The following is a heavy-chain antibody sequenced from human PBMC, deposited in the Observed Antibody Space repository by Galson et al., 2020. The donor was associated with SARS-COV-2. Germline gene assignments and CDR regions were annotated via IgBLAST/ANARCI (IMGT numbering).Heavy chain of an antibody. Sequence: GESLKISCVNSGLTFRDTWMHWVRQDPEKGLTWVARIKPDGTITAYADSVKGRFTISRDNAKNTLYLQMNSLGAEDTAMYYCTRDRNSGSFADYWGQGTQVTVSS. CDR2: IKPDGTIT. CDR3: TRDRNSGSFADY. CDR1: GLTFRDTW. V-gene: IGHV3-74*01. J-gene: IGHJ4*02. D-gene: IGHD3-10*01.